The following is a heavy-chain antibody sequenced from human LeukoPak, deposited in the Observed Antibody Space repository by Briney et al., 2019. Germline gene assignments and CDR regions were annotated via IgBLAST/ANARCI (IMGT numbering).Heavy chain of an antibody. J-gene: IGHJ6*03. CDR2: IYHSGST. CDR3: ARDGPGSSSWYGGFYMDV. D-gene: IGHD6-13*01. V-gene: IGHV4-38-2*02. CDR1: GGSFSGYY. Sequence: PSETLSLTCAVYGGSFSGYYWGWIRQPPGKGLEWIGSIYHSGSTYYNPSLKSRVTISVDTSKNQFSLKLSSVTAADTAVYYYARDGPGSSSWYGGFYMDVWGKGTTVTVSS.